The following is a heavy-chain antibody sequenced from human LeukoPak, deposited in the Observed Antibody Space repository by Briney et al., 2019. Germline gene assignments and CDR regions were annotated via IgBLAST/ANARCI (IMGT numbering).Heavy chain of an antibody. CDR3: ARDSGNGGSCDY. J-gene: IGHJ4*02. CDR2: ISYDGSNK. D-gene: IGHD2-8*01. CDR1: GFTFSSYG. Sequence: PGGSLRLSCAASGFTFSSYGMHWVRQAPGKGLEWVAVISYDGSNKYYADSVKGRFTISRDNSKNTLYLQMNSLRAEDTAVYYCARDSGNGGSCDYWGQGTLVTVSS. V-gene: IGHV3-30*03.